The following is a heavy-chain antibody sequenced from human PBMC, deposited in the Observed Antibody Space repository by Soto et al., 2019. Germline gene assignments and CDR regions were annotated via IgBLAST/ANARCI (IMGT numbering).Heavy chain of an antibody. D-gene: IGHD3-10*01. CDR3: ARDPLTMVRGVRYYYGMDV. J-gene: IGHJ6*02. V-gene: IGHV4-59*01. CDR1: GGSISSYY. CDR2: IYYSGST. Sequence: SETLSLTCTVSGGSISSYYWSWIRQPPGKGLEWIGYIYYSGSTNYNPSLKSRVTISVDTSKNQFSLKLSSVTAADTAVYYCARDPLTMVRGVRYYYGMDVWGQGTTVTVS.